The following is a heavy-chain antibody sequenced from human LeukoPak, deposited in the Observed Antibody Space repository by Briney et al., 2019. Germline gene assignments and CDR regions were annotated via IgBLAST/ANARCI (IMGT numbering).Heavy chain of an antibody. CDR1: GFTFSSYG. CDR3: AKDQNPGALITVTPGDY. Sequence: GRSLRLSCAASGFTFSSYGMHWVRQAPGKGLEWVAVISYDGSNKYYADSVKGRFTISRDNSKNTLYLQMNSLRAEDTAVYYCAKDQNPGALITVTPGDYWGQGTLVTVSS. V-gene: IGHV3-30*18. CDR2: ISYDGSNK. J-gene: IGHJ4*02. D-gene: IGHD4-17*01.